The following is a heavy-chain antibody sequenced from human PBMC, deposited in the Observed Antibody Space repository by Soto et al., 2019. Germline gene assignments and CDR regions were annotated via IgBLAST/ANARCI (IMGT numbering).Heavy chain of an antibody. CDR1: GFTFSSYA. CDR2: ISGSGGST. D-gene: IGHD6-19*01. V-gene: IGHV3-23*01. CDR3: AKQWLVRGSAFDI. Sequence: GGSLRLSCAASGFTFSSYAMSWVRQAPGKGLEWVSAISGSGGSTYYADSVKGRFAISRDNSKNTLYLQMNSLRAEDTAVYYCAKQWLVRGSAFDIWGQGTMVTVSS. J-gene: IGHJ3*02.